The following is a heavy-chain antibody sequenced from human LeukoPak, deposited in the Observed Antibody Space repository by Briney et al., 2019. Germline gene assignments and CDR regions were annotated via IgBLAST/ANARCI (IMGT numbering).Heavy chain of an antibody. V-gene: IGHV4-4*07. J-gene: IGHJ5*02. CDR3: ARDIDDFEGWFDP. CDR2: IYTSGST. D-gene: IGHD3-3*01. CDR1: GGSISSYY. Sequence: NPSETLSLTCTVSGGSISSYYWSWIRQPPGKGLEWIGRIYTSGSTNYNPSLKSRVTMSVDTSKNQFSLKLSSVTAADTAVYYYARDIDDFEGWFDPWGQGTLVTLPS.